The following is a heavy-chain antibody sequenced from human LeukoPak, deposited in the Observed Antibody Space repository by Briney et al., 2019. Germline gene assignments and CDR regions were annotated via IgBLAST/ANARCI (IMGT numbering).Heavy chain of an antibody. Sequence: ASVNVSCKASGGASGGTFNTYVINWLRQAPGQGLEWVGGIVPIFGRANYAQKFQGRVTIIADKSTSTAYMELSSLRSEDTAVYYCARARGGDSGSYYAYWGQGTLVTVSS. CDR2: IVPIFGRA. V-gene: IGHV1-69*06. CDR1: GGTFNTYV. J-gene: IGHJ4*02. CDR3: ARARGGDSGSYYAY. D-gene: IGHD1-26*01.